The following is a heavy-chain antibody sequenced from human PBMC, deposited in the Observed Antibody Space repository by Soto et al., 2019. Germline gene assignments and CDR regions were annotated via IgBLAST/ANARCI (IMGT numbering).Heavy chain of an antibody. V-gene: IGHV1-69*02. CDR3: AVLAYCGGDCPSYFDY. CDR1: GGTFSSYT. CDR2: IIPILGIA. D-gene: IGHD2-21*02. Sequence: QVQLVQSGAEVKKPGSSVKVSCKASGGTFSSYTISWVRQAPGQGLEWMGRIIPILGIANYAQKFQGRVTITADKSTRTAYMELSSLRSEDTAVYYCAVLAYCGGDCPSYFDYWGQGTLVTVSS. J-gene: IGHJ4*02.